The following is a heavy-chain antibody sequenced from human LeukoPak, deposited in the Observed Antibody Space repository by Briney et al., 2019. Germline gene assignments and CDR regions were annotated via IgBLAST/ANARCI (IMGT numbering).Heavy chain of an antibody. Sequence: GASVKVSCKASGYTFTSYGISWVRQAPGQGLEWMGWISAYNGNTNYAQKFQGWVTMTRDTSISTAYMELSRLRSDDTAVYYCARDRRGSAAAYYYYGMDVWGQGTTVTVSS. V-gene: IGHV1-18*01. CDR2: ISAYNGNT. D-gene: IGHD6-13*01. CDR1: GYTFTSYG. J-gene: IGHJ6*02. CDR3: ARDRRGSAAAYYYYGMDV.